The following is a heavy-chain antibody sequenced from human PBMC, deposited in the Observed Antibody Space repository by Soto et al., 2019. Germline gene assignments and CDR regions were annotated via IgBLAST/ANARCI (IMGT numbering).Heavy chain of an antibody. V-gene: IGHV3-21*04. CDR3: ARVRNDFWSGYYKPRKQKYGMDV. Sequence: PGGSLRLSCAASGFTFSSYSMNWVRQAPGKGLEWVASISSSSSYIYYADSVKGRFTISRDNAKNSLYLQMNSLRAEDTALYYCARVRNDFWSGYYKPRKQKYGMDVWGEGTTVTLSS. J-gene: IGHJ6*04. D-gene: IGHD3-3*01. CDR2: ISSSSSYI. CDR1: GFTFSSYS.